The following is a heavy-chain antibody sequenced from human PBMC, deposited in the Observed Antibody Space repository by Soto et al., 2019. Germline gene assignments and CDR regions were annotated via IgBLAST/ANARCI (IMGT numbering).Heavy chain of an antibody. Sequence: ASVKVSCKVPGYTLTELSMHCVRQAPGKGLEWMGGFDPEDGETIYAQKFQGRVTMTEDTATDTAYMELSSLRSEDTAVYYCATCLGDSSGYYHPYLYYWGQGTLVTVSS. CDR2: FDPEDGET. V-gene: IGHV1-24*01. J-gene: IGHJ4*02. CDR1: GYTLTELS. CDR3: ATCLGDSSGYYHPYLYY. D-gene: IGHD3-22*01.